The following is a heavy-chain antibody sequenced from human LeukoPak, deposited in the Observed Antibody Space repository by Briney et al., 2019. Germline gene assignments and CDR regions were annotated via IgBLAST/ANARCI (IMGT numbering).Heavy chain of an antibody. CDR1: GYTFTSYG. J-gene: IGHJ6*03. Sequence: GASVKVSCKASGYTFTSYGISWVRQAPGQGLEWMGWISAYNGNTNYAQKLQGRVTMTRDTSISTAYMELSRLRSDDTAMYYCARVGDYGDPRGSYYYYMDVWGKGTTVTISS. CDR3: ARVGDYGDPRGSYYYYMDV. V-gene: IGHV1-18*01. CDR2: ISAYNGNT. D-gene: IGHD4-17*01.